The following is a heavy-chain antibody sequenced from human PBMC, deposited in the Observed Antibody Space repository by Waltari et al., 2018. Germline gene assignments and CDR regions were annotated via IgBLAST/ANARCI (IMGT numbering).Heavy chain of an antibody. CDR1: GGSLSGYY. V-gene: IGHV4-34*01. CDR3: ARAPFDY. J-gene: IGHJ4*02. Sequence: QVQLQQWGAGLLKPSETLSLTCAVYGGSLSGYYWSWIRQPPGKGLEWIGEINHSGSTNYNPSLKSRVTISVDTSKNQFSLKLSSVTAADTAVYYCARAPFDYWGQGTLVTVSS. CDR2: INHSGST.